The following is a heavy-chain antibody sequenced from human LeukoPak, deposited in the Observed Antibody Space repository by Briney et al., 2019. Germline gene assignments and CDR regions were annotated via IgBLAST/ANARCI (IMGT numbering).Heavy chain of an antibody. CDR1: GGSISSYY. Sequence: SETLSLTCSVSGGSISSYYWSWIRQPPGKGLEWIGYIYYSGSTNYNPSLKSRVTISVDTSKNQFSLKLSSVTAADTAVYYCARGSLSDYYDSSGFPAETWGQGTLVTVSS. J-gene: IGHJ5*02. V-gene: IGHV4-59*01. D-gene: IGHD3-22*01. CDR2: IYYSGST. CDR3: ARGSLSDYYDSSGFPAET.